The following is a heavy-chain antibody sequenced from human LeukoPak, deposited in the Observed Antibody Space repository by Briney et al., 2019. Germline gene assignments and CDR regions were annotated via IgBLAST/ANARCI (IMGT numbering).Heavy chain of an antibody. D-gene: IGHD2-21*01. Sequence: EASVKVSCKASGYTFTSYGISWVRQAPGQGLEWMGWINPNSGGTNYAQKFQGRVTMTRDTSISTAYMELSRLRSDDTAVYYCASTYCGGDCYSRFDYWGQGTLVTVSS. CDR3: ASTYCGGDCYSRFDY. CDR2: INPNSGGT. J-gene: IGHJ4*02. CDR1: GYTFTSYG. V-gene: IGHV1-2*02.